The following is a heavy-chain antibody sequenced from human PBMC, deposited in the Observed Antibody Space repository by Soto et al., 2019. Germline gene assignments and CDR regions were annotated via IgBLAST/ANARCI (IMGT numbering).Heavy chain of an antibody. D-gene: IGHD3-10*01. CDR3: ARLEFWLSYHYDGMDV. Sequence: PPETLSLTCTVSGGSVSSGSYYWSWIRQPPGKGLEWIGYIYYSGSTNYNPSLKSRVTISVDTSKNQFSLKLSSVTAADTAVYYCARLEFWLSYHYDGMDVWGQGTTVIAS. V-gene: IGHV4-61*01. CDR1: GGSVSSGSYY. CDR2: IYYSGST. J-gene: IGHJ6*02.